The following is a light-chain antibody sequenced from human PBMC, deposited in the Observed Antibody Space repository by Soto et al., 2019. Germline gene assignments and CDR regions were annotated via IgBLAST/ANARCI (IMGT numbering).Light chain of an antibody. CDR2: AAS. V-gene: IGKV1-8*01. CDR1: QGISSY. CDR3: QQYYSYPLT. J-gene: IGKJ4*01. Sequence: AILMTQSPSSLSASTGDRVTITCRASQGISSYLAWYQQKPGKAPKLLIYAASTLQSGVPSRFSGSGSGTDFTLTISCLQSEDFATYYCQQYYSYPLTFGGGTKVHIK.